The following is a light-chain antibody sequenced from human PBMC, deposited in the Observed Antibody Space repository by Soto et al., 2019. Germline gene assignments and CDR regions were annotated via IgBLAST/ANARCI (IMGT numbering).Light chain of an antibody. J-gene: IGKJ1*01. Sequence: TQSPGTLSLSPGDRATLSCRASRSVDSSNLAWYQQKPGKAPKSLIYAASSLQSGVPSRFSGSGSGTDFTLTISSLQPEDFATYYCQQSYSTPRTFGQGTKV. CDR3: QQSYSTPRT. CDR1: RSVDSSN. CDR2: AAS. V-gene: IGKV1-39*01.